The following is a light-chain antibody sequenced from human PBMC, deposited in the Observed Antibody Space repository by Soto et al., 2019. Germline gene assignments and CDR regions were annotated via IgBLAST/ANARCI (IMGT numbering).Light chain of an antibody. Sequence: EIVMTQSPATLSLSPGERATLSCRASQSVGSNLAWYQQKPGQAPRLLIYGASTRATGFPARFSGRGSGTEFTLTISSLQSEDFAIYYCQQYDNWPSWTFGQGTKVDIK. J-gene: IGKJ1*01. CDR3: QQYDNWPSWT. CDR1: QSVGSN. V-gene: IGKV3-15*01. CDR2: GAS.